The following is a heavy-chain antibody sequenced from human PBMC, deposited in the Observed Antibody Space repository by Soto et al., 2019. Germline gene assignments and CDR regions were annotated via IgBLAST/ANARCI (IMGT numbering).Heavy chain of an antibody. V-gene: IGHV4-30-4*01. Sequence: SETLSLTCTVSGGSISSGDYFWSWIRQHPGKGLEWIGYIYYSGSTYYNPSLKSRVTISVDTSNNQFSLKLNSVTAAATAVYYCPIFYFCVYCAYCYILYVSGQGSTVTVS. CDR1: GGSISSGDYF. D-gene: IGHD2-15*01. CDR3: PIFYFCVYCAYCYILYV. J-gene: IGHJ6*02. CDR2: IYYSGST.